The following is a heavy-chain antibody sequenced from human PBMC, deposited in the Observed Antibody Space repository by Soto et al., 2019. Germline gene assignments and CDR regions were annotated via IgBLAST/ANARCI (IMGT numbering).Heavy chain of an antibody. CDR2: ISYDGSNK. J-gene: IGHJ4*02. Sequence: QVQLVESGGGVVQPGRSLRLSCAASGFTFSSYAMHWVRQAPGKGLEWVAVISYDGSNKYYADSVKGRFTISRDNSKNSLYLQMNSLRAEDTAVYYCARDPVLAFVAASYFDYWGQGTLVTVSS. CDR1: GFTFSSYA. D-gene: IGHD6-19*01. CDR3: ARDPVLAFVAASYFDY. V-gene: IGHV3-30-3*01.